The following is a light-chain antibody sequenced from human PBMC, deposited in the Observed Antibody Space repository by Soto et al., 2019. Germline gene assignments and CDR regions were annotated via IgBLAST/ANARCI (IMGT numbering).Light chain of an antibody. CDR3: LQDYKYPRT. Sequence: AIQMTQSPSSLSASVGDRVTITCRASQGIRNDLGWYQQKPGKAPKILIYAASILQSGVPSRFSGSGTDTDFTLTISSLQPEDFATYYCLQDYKYPRTFGQGTKVEIK. V-gene: IGKV1-6*01. CDR2: AAS. J-gene: IGKJ1*01. CDR1: QGIRND.